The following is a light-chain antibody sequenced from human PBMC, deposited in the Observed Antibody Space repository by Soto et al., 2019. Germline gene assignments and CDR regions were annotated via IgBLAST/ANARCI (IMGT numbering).Light chain of an antibody. Sequence: QSALTQPPSASGSPGQAVTISCTGTSSDVGGYNYVSWYQQHPGKAPKLMIYEVSKRPSGVPDRFSGSKSGNTASLTVSGLQAEDEADYYCSSYAGSNSHVVFVGGTQLTVL. V-gene: IGLV2-8*01. J-gene: IGLJ2*01. CDR1: SSDVGGYNY. CDR3: SSYAGSNSHVV. CDR2: EVS.